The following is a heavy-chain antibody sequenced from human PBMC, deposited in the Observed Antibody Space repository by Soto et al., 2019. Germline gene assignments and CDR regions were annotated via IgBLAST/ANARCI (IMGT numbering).Heavy chain of an antibody. CDR1: GGTFSSYA. J-gene: IGHJ4*02. CDR2: IIPIFGTA. CDR3: ASGRDGYNLSLSSLVY. D-gene: IGHD5-12*01. Sequence: GPQLKVSCKASGGTFSSYAISWVRQAPGQGLEWMGGIIPIFGTANYAQKFQGRVTITADESTSTAYMELSSLRSEDTAVYYCASGRDGYNLSLSSLVYWGQGTLVTVSS. V-gene: IGHV1-69*13.